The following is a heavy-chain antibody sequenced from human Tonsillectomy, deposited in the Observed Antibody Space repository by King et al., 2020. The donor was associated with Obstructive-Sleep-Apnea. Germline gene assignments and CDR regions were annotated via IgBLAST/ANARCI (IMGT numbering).Heavy chain of an antibody. V-gene: IGHV1-69*09. Sequence: QLVQSGAAVKKPGSSVKVSCKASGGTFSSFAISWVRQAPGQGLEWMGRIIPMVGIVNSAQKLQGRVKITADKLTRTAYMELSSLRSDDTAVYYCVRGNVDTAKPFDYWGQGTLVTVSS. D-gene: IGHD5-18*01. CDR1: GGTFSSFA. CDR2: IIPMVGIV. J-gene: IGHJ4*02. CDR3: VRGNVDTAKPFDY.